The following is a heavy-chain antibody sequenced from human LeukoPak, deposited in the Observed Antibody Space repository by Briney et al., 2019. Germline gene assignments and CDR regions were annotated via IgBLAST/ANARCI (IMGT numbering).Heavy chain of an antibody. CDR3: ARSTPGYSSSPIDY. CDR2: LNSDGSST. Sequence: GGSLRLSCAASGFTFSSYWMHWVRQAAGKGPVWVSRLNSDGSSTSYADSVKGRFTISRDNAKNTLSLQMNSLRTEDTAVYYCARSTPGYSSSPIDYWGQGTLVTVSS. V-gene: IGHV3-74*01. D-gene: IGHD6-13*01. J-gene: IGHJ4*02. CDR1: GFTFSSYW.